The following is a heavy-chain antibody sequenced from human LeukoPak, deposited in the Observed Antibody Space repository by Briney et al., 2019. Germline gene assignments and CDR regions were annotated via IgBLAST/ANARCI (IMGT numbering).Heavy chain of an antibody. CDR1: GGSISSYY. J-gene: IGHJ4*02. Sequence: SETLSLTCTVSGGSISSYYWSWIRQPPGKGLEWIGYIYYSGSTNYNPSLKSRVTISVDTSKNQFSLKLSSVTAADTAVYYCARDYQWGRTYYFDYWGQGTLVTVSS. CDR3: ARDYQWGRTYYFDY. V-gene: IGHV4-59*01. CDR2: IYYSGST. D-gene: IGHD1-26*01.